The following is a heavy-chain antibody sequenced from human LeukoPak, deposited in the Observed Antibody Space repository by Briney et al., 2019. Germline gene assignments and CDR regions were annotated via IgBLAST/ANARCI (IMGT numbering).Heavy chain of an antibody. CDR2: MNPNSGNT. J-gene: IGHJ6*02. CDR1: GYTFTSYD. CDR3: ARGGVNKYDFWSGYYYYYGTDV. D-gene: IGHD3-3*01. Sequence: ASVKVSCKASGYTFTSYDINWVRQATGQGLEWMGWMNPNSGNTGYAQKFQGRVTMTRNTSISTAYMELSSLRSEDTAVYYCARGGVNKYDFWSGYYYYYGTDVWGQGTTVTVSS. V-gene: IGHV1-8*01.